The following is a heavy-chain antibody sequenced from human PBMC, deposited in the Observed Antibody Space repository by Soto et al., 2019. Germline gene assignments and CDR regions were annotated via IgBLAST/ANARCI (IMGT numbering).Heavy chain of an antibody. J-gene: IGHJ3*02. D-gene: IGHD1-26*01. CDR2: IKYSGTT. CDR3: ARHGITGSYYDGFGI. V-gene: IGHV4-39*01. Sequence: EPLRVTYSVSGGSISNSRCHWGWIRKPPGKGLEWIASIKYSGTTFYNPSLKSRVTLSVDTSKSQFALKLSSVTAAETAVYYCARHGITGSYYDGFGIWGQGTMVTVS. CDR1: GGSISNSRCH.